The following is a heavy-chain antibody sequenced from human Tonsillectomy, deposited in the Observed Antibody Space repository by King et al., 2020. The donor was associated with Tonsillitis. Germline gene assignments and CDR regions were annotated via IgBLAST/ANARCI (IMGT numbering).Heavy chain of an antibody. CDR3: ATVRGDVISFRYGLDAFDT. CDR1: GVSLSNNT. J-gene: IGHJ3*02. D-gene: IGHD3-9*01. V-gene: IGHV3-30-3*01. Sequence: VQLVESGGGVVQPGRSLRLSCAASGVSLSNNTIHWVRQAPGKGLEWVAVISSDGTNKYYADSVKGRFTISRDNSKNILYLRMFSLRSEDTATYYCATVRGDVISFRYGLDAFDTWGQGTTVSVSS. CDR2: ISSDGTNK.